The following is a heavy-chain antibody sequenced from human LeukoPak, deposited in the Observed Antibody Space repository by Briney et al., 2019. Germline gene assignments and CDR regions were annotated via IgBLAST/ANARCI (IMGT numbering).Heavy chain of an antibody. Sequence: PGGSLRLSCAASGFTFCSYEMNWVRQAPGKGLEWVSYISHSGSTIYYADSVKGRFTISRDNAKSSLYLRMNSLRAEDTAVYYCARGHPYDSSGYYPTQFDYWGQGTLVTVSS. V-gene: IGHV3-48*03. J-gene: IGHJ4*02. D-gene: IGHD3-22*01. CDR1: GFTFCSYE. CDR3: ARGHPYDSSGYYPTQFDY. CDR2: ISHSGSTI.